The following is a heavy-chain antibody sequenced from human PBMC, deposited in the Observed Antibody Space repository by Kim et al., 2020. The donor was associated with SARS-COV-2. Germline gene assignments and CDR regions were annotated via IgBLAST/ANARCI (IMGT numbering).Heavy chain of an antibody. CDR1: GYSFTSYW. Sequence: GESLKISCKGSGYSFTSYWIGWVRQMPGKGLEWMGIIYPGDSDTRYSPSFQGQVTISADKSISTAYLQWRRLKASDTAMYYCARLGGELLGNYYYGMDVWGQGTTVTVSS. CDR3: ARLGGELLGNYYYGMDV. V-gene: IGHV5-51*01. D-gene: IGHD1-26*01. J-gene: IGHJ6*02. CDR2: IYPGDSDT.